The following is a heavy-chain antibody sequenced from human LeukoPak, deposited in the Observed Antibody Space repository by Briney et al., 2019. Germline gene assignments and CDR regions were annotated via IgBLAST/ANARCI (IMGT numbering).Heavy chain of an antibody. CDR3: ASTERCSTTCPLDY. J-gene: IGHJ4*02. CDR1: GGSFRGYY. D-gene: IGHD2-2*01. CDR2: INHSGST. Sequence: SETLSLTCAVYGGSFRGYYWSWIRQPPGKGLEWIGEINHSGSTNYNPSLKSRVTISLDTSMKKFSLKLNSVAAADTAVYYCASTERCSTTCPLDYWGQGTLVTVSS. V-gene: IGHV4-34*01.